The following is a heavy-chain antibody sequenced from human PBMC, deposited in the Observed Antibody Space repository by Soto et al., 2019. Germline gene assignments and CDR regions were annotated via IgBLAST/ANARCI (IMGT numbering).Heavy chain of an antibody. CDR2: ISGSGFDT. V-gene: IGHV3-23*01. CDR3: ATHDPMAAAN. J-gene: IGHJ4*02. CDR1: GFIFRNYA. Sequence: SLRLSCAASGFIFRNYAMTRVRQAPGQGLEWVSTISGSGFDTFYADSLEGRFSVSRDNPKNTLYLQINGLRVDDTAVYYCATHDPMAAANWGQGTLVTVSS. D-gene: IGHD6-25*01.